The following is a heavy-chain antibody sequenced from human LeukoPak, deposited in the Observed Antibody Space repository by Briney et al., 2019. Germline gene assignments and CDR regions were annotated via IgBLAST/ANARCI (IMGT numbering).Heavy chain of an antibody. V-gene: IGHV4-39*07. Sequence: SETLSLTCAVSGGSISSSSYYWGWIRQPPGKGLEWIGSIYYSGSTYYNPSLKSRVTISVDTSKNQFSLKLSSVTAADTAVYYCARDPASMAARSIDYWGQGTLVTVSS. CDR3: ARDPASMAARSIDY. J-gene: IGHJ4*02. CDR2: IYYSGST. CDR1: GGSISSSSYY. D-gene: IGHD6-6*01.